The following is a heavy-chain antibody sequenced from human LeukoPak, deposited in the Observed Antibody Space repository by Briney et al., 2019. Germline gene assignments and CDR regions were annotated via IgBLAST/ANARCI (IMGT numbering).Heavy chain of an antibody. J-gene: IGHJ4*02. V-gene: IGHV3-21*01. CDR3: ARAMQHYYGSGITNTFDY. CDR2: ISSSSSYI. D-gene: IGHD3-10*01. CDR1: GFTFSSYS. Sequence: GGSLRLSSAASGFTFSSYSMNWVRQAPGKGLEWVSSISSSSSYIYYADSVKGRFTISRDNAKNSLYLQMNSLRAEDTAVYYCARAMQHYYGSGITNTFDYWGQGTLVTVSS.